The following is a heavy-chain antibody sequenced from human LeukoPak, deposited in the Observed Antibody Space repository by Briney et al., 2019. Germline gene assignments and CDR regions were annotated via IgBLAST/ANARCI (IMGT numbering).Heavy chain of an antibody. Sequence: SETLSLTCAVYGESFSGYYWSWIRQPPGKGLEWIGEINHSGSTNYNPSLKSRVTMSVDTSKNQSSLKLNSVTAADTAVYYCARGPNPVVVSTILDYWGQGTLVTVSS. J-gene: IGHJ4*02. CDR1: GESFSGYY. V-gene: IGHV4-34*01. CDR2: INHSGST. D-gene: IGHD2-21*02. CDR3: ARGPNPVVVSTILDY.